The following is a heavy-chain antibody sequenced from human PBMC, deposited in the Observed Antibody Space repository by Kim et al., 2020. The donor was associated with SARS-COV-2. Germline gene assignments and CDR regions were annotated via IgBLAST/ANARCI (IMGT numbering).Heavy chain of an antibody. V-gene: IGHV1-2*04. Sequence: ASVKVSCKASGYTFTGYYMHWVRQAPGQGLEWMGWINPNSGGTNYAQKFQGWVTMTRDTSISTAYMELSRLRSDDTAVYYCAREGGYCSSTSCYEPTLQIDYWGQGTLVTVSS. CDR1: GYTFTGYY. J-gene: IGHJ4*02. CDR3: AREGGYCSSTSCYEPTLQIDY. CDR2: INPNSGGT. D-gene: IGHD2-2*01.